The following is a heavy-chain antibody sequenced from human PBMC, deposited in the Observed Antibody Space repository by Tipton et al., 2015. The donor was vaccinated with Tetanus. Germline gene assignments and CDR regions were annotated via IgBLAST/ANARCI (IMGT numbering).Heavy chain of an antibody. CDR2: IYYSGNI. V-gene: IGHV4-59*12. J-gene: IGHJ4*02. CDR3: ASLRYCSGGSCYSMIGY. D-gene: IGHD2-15*01. CDR1: GGSISSYY. Sequence: TLSLTCTVSGGSISSYYWSWIRQPPGKGLEWLGYIYYSGNINYNPSLKSRVTISVDKSKNQFSLKLSSVTAADTAVYYCASLRYCSGGSCYSMIGYWGQGTLVTVSS.